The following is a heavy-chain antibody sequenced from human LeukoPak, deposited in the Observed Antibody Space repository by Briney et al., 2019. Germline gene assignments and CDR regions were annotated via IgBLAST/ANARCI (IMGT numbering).Heavy chain of an antibody. CDR1: GFTLSDHY. V-gene: IGHV3-66*01. CDR2: IYSGGTT. CDR3: ARESETSYAFDI. Sequence: GGSLRLSCAASGFTLSDHYMSWVRQAPGKGLEWVSVIYSGGTTYYADSVKGRFTISRDNSKSTLYLQMNSLRAEDTAVYYCARESETSYAFDIWGQGTMVTVSS. J-gene: IGHJ3*02.